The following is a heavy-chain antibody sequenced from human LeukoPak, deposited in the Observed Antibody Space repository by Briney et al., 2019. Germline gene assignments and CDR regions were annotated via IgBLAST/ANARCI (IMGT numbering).Heavy chain of an antibody. CDR3: ARDTSRQLVYFDY. Sequence: NPSETLSLTCTVSGGSICSYYWSWIRQPAGKGLEWIGRIYTSGSTNYNPSLKSRVTMSVDTSKNQFSLKLSSVTAADTAVYYCARDTSRQLVYFDYWGQGTLVTVSS. V-gene: IGHV4-4*07. D-gene: IGHD6-6*01. J-gene: IGHJ4*02. CDR1: GGSICSYY. CDR2: IYTSGST.